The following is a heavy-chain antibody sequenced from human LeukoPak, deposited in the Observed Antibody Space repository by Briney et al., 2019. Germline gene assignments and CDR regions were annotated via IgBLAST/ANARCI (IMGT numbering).Heavy chain of an antibody. Sequence: SETLSLTCTVSGGSISSYYWSWIRQPPGKGLEWIGYIYYSGSTNYNPSLKSRVTISLDTSKNQFSLKLGSVTAAETAVYYCARVGTYGSGSYLSWLDYWGQGTLVTVSS. CDR2: IYYSGST. CDR1: GGSISSYY. D-gene: IGHD3-10*01. V-gene: IGHV4-59*01. CDR3: ARVGTYGSGSYLSWLDY. J-gene: IGHJ4*02.